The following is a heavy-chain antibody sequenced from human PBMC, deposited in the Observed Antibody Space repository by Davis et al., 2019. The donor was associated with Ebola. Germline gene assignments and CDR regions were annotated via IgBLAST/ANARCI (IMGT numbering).Heavy chain of an antibody. CDR3: ARDKPVVITTVEAFDL. CDR1: GGSFSGYY. V-gene: IGHV4-59*01. D-gene: IGHD3-22*01. J-gene: IGHJ3*01. CDR2: IHHSGST. Sequence: MPSETLSLTCAVYGGSFSGYYLSWIRQSPGKGLEWIGYIHHSGSTKYNPSLESRITISVDTSKNQISLSLTSVTAADSAIYYCARDKPVVITTVEAFDLWGQGTMVTVSS.